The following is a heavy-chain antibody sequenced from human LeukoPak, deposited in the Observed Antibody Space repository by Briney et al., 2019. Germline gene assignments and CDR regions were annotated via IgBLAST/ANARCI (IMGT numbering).Heavy chain of an antibody. J-gene: IGHJ6*03. Sequence: SETLSLTCTVSGGSISSYYWSSIRQPAGKGLEWIGRIYTSGNTNYNPSLKSRVTISVDKSKNQFSLKLSSVTAADTAVYYCARETGPYYHYYMDVWGKGTTVTVSS. D-gene: IGHD1-1*01. V-gene: IGHV4-4*07. CDR3: ARETGPYYHYYMDV. CDR2: IYTSGNT. CDR1: GGSISSYY.